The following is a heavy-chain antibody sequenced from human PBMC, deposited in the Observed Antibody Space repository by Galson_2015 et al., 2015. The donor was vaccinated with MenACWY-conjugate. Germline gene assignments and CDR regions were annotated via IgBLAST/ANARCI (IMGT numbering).Heavy chain of an antibody. CDR2: VPYDGSSK. V-gene: IGHV3-30*01. D-gene: IGHD5-24*01. CDR1: GFRFRSYT. CDR3: VRAEGWLRSAFDI. J-gene: IGHJ3*02. Sequence: SLRLSCAASGFRFRSYTLYWVRQAPGKGLEWVAVVPYDGSSKYYADSVKGRFTISRDNSKNTVSLQMNSLRPEDTAVYYCVRAEGWLRSAFDIWGQGTMVTVSS.